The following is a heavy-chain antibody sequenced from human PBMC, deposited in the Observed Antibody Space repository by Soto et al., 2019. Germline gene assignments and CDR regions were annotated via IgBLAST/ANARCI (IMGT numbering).Heavy chain of an antibody. J-gene: IGHJ6*01. CDR3: ARHNGASSSSWFHGTHV. Sequence: PGESLKISCKGSGDSFTSYWIGWVRQMPGKGLEWMGIIYPGDSDTRYSPSFQGQVTISADKSISTAYLQWSSLKASDTAMYYCARHNGASSSSWFHGTHVWGQATTVTVSS. V-gene: IGHV5-51*01. CDR1: GDSFTSYW. D-gene: IGHD6-13*01. CDR2: IYPGDSDT.